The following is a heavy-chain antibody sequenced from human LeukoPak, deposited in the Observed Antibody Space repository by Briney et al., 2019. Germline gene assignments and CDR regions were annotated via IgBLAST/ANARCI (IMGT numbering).Heavy chain of an antibody. D-gene: IGHD6-19*01. J-gene: IGHJ4*02. CDR3: ARDPNSSGWYLWAIDY. V-gene: IGHV3-33*01. CDR1: GFTFSSYG. Sequence: QPGRSLRLSCAASGFTFSSYGMHRVRQAPGKGLEWVAVIWYDGSNKYYADSVKGRFTISRDNSKNTLYLQMNSLRAEDTAVYYCARDPNSSGWYLWAIDYWGQGTLVTVSS. CDR2: IWYDGSNK.